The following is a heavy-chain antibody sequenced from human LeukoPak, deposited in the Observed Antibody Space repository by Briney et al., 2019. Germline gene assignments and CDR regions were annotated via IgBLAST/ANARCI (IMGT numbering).Heavy chain of an antibody. V-gene: IGHV3-43*02. CDR3: AKDTREWELLLPTGH. CDR2: ISGDGGST. D-gene: IGHD1-26*01. Sequence: PGGSLRLSCAASGFTFDDYAMHWVRQAPGKGLEWVSLISGDGGSTYYADSVKGRFTISRDNSKTSLYLQMNSLRTEDTALYYCAKDTREWELLLPTGHWGQGTLVTVSS. CDR1: GFTFDDYA. J-gene: IGHJ4*02.